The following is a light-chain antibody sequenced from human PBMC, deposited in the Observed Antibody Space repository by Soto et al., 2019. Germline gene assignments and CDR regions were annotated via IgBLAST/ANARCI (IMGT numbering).Light chain of an antibody. V-gene: IGKV3D-15*01. Sequence: EIVLTQSPATLSVSPGERATLSCRASQSISSNLAWYQQKPGQAPRLLIYGASTRATGIPARFSGSGSGTEFTLTISSLQSEHSAVYYCRQYNDWPRTFGQGTKVDIK. CDR1: QSISSN. CDR2: GAS. J-gene: IGKJ1*01. CDR3: RQYNDWPRT.